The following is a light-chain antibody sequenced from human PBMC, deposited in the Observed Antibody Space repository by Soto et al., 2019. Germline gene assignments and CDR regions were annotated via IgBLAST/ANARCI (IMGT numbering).Light chain of an antibody. Sequence: QSALTQPASVSGSPGQSITISCTGSSSDIGAYNYVSWYQQHPGKAPKLIIHGVTNRPSGVSNRFSGSKSDYTASLTISGLQAEDEADYYCSSYTTAYFYVFGTGTKLTVL. CDR3: SSYTTAYFYV. CDR2: GVT. CDR1: SSDIGAYNY. J-gene: IGLJ1*01. V-gene: IGLV2-14*01.